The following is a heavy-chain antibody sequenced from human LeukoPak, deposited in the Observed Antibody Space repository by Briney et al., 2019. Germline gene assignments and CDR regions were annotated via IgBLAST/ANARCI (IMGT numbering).Heavy chain of an antibody. J-gene: IGHJ6*03. D-gene: IGHD3-10*01. Sequence: GGSLRLSCAASGFTFSSYWMSWVRQAPGKGREWVANIKKDGREKYYVDSVKGRFTISRDNAKTSLYLQMNSLRAEDTAVYYCARDRAAPNYYYYYMDVWGKGTTVTVSS. CDR1: GFTFSSYW. CDR3: ARDRAAPNYYYYYMDV. V-gene: IGHV3-7*01. CDR2: IKKDGREK.